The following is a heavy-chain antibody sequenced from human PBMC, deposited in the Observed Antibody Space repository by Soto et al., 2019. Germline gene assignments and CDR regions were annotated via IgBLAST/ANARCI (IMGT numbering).Heavy chain of an antibody. D-gene: IGHD6-19*01. Sequence: SLRLSCAASGFTFSSYAMHWVRQAPGKGLEWVAVISYDGSNKYYADSVKGRFTISRDNSKNTLYLQMNSLRAEDTAVYYCASSSGWYYGMDVWGQGTTVTVSS. CDR3: ASSSGWYYGMDV. CDR1: GFTFSSYA. CDR2: ISYDGSNK. V-gene: IGHV3-30-3*01. J-gene: IGHJ6*02.